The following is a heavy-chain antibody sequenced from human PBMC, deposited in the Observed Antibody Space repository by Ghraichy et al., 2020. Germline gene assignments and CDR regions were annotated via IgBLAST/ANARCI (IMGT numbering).Heavy chain of an antibody. J-gene: IGHJ4*02. CDR1: GFTFSSYA. CDR3: AKGRRIAVADPRGPFDY. D-gene: IGHD6-19*01. V-gene: IGHV3-30*04. CDR2: ISYDGSNK. Sequence: GGSLRLSCAASGFTFSSYAMHWVRQAPGKGLEWVAVISYDGSNKYYADSVKGRFTISRDNSKNTLYLQMNSLRAEDTAVYYCAKGRRIAVADPRGPFDYWGQGTLVTVSS.